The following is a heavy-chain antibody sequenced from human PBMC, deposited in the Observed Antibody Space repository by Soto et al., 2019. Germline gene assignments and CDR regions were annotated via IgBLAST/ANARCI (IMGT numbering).Heavy chain of an antibody. CDR3: AKERSPGYSSGLYGEYFQH. CDR1: GFTFSSYA. D-gene: IGHD6-19*01. J-gene: IGHJ1*01. V-gene: IGHV3-23*01. Sequence: LRLSCAASGFTFSSYAMSWVRQAPGKGLEWVSAISGSGGSTYYADSVKGRFTISRDNSKNTLYLQMNSLRAEDTAVYYCAKERSPGYSSGLYGEYFQHWGQGTLVTVSS. CDR2: ISGSGGST.